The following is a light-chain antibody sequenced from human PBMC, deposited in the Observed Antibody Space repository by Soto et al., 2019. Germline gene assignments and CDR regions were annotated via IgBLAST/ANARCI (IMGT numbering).Light chain of an antibody. Sequence: QLVLTQPPSASGTPRQRVTISCSGSTSNIGSNTVNWYQQVPGTAPKVLIHTNNQRPSGVPDRFSGSKSGTSASLAISGLQSGDEADYYCAAWDDSLNGYVFGTVTKLTVL. V-gene: IGLV1-44*01. J-gene: IGLJ1*01. CDR3: AAWDDSLNGYV. CDR2: TNN. CDR1: TSNIGSNT.